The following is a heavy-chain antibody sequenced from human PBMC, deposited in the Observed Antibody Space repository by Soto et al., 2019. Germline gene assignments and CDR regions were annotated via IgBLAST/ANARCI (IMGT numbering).Heavy chain of an antibody. D-gene: IGHD6-13*01. Sequence: APGKGLEWVSVIYSGGSTYYADSVKGRFTISRDNSKNTLYLQMNSLRAEDTAVYYCATRPLEYSSSWYWGQGTLVTVSS. CDR2: IYSGGST. V-gene: IGHV3-66*01. CDR3: ATRPLEYSSSWY. J-gene: IGHJ4*02.